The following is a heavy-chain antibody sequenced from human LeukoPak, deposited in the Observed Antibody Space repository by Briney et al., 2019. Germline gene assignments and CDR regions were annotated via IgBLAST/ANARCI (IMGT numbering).Heavy chain of an antibody. CDR2: INWDDVTT. Sequence: GGSLRLSCAASGFDFEDYTMHWLRQVPGKSLEWVSFINWDDVTTDYADSERGRFTISRDNSKNSLYLQMNSLTTEDTALYFCVKQSSGYYAPLDSWGQGTLVSVSS. CDR1: GFDFEDYT. V-gene: IGHV3-43*01. J-gene: IGHJ4*02. D-gene: IGHD5-12*01. CDR3: VKQSSGYYAPLDS.